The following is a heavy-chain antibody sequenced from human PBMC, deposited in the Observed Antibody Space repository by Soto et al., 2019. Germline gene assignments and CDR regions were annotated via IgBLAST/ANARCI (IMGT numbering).Heavy chain of an antibody. J-gene: IGHJ3*02. Sequence: HPGWSLRLSCAASGFTFSSYAMHWVRQAPGKGLEWVAVISYDGSNKYYADSVKGRFTISRDNSKNTLYLQMNSLRAEDTAVYYCARDREEWELVGAFDIWGQGTMVTVSS. CDR3: ARDREEWELVGAFDI. CDR1: GFTFSSYA. D-gene: IGHD1-26*01. V-gene: IGHV3-30-3*01. CDR2: ISYDGSNK.